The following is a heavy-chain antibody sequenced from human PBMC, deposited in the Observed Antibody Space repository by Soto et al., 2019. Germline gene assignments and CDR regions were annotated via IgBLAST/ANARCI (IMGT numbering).Heavy chain of an antibody. CDR3: ARDLSQTGSSSDY. CDR2: IWYDGSNK. CDR1: GFTFSSYG. D-gene: IGHD6-6*01. Sequence: GGSLRLSCAASGFTFSSYGMHWVRQAPGKGLEWVAVIWYDGSNKYYADSVKGRFTISRDNSKNTLYLQMNSLRAEDTAVYYCARDLSQTGSSSDYWGQGTLVTVSS. V-gene: IGHV3-33*01. J-gene: IGHJ4*02.